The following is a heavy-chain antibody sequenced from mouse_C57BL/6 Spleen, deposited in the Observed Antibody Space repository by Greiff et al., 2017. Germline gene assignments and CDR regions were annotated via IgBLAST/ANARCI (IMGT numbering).Heavy chain of an antibody. D-gene: IGHD1-1*01. CDR1: GFTFSSYT. Sequence: EVQGVESGGGLVKPGGSLKLSCAASGFTFSSYTMSWVRQTPEKRLEWVATISGGGGNTYYPDSVKGRFTISRDNAKNTLYLQMSSLRSEDTAVYYCARNYYGSSSFDYWGQGTTLTVSS. CDR3: ARNYYGSSSFDY. CDR2: ISGGGGNT. V-gene: IGHV5-9*04. J-gene: IGHJ2*01.